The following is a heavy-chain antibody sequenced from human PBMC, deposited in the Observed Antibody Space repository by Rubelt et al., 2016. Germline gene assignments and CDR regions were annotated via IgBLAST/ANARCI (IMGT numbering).Heavy chain of an antibody. Sequence: QLQLQESGPGLVKPSETLSLTCVVYGGSLSGYYWTWIRQPPGRGLEWIGAMKHRGTTNYNRSLKNRVTILVDTSKNQFSLKLSSVTAADTAVYYCARGLIGGYESHYNRFDSWGLGTLVTVSS. V-gene: IGHV4-34*01. CDR1: GGSLSGYY. CDR3: ARGLIGGYESHYNRFDS. D-gene: IGHD5-12*01. J-gene: IGHJ5*01. CDR2: MKHRGTT.